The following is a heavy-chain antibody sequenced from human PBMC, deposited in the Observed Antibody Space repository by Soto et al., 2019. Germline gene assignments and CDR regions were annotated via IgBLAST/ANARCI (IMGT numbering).Heavy chain of an antibody. D-gene: IGHD3-22*01. CDR1: GGSIGGYY. J-gene: IGHJ4*02. Sequence: PAETLSLTCTVSGGSIGGYYWGGIRQPPGKGLEWIGYIYYSGSTKYNPSLRSRVTISVDTSKNQFSLKLSYVTAPDTAVYYCAREMRRDYYDSSGSSFDYWGQGTLVTVSS. CDR3: AREMRRDYYDSSGSSFDY. CDR2: IYYSGST. V-gene: IGHV4-59*01.